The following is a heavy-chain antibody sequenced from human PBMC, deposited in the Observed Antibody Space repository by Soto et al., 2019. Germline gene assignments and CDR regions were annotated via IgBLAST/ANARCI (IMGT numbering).Heavy chain of an antibody. CDR3: ARGSGYSYGLYYFDY. CDR1: GFTFSSYW. J-gene: IGHJ4*02. D-gene: IGHD5-18*01. Sequence: QPGGSLRLSCAASGFTFSSYWMSWVRQAPGKGLEWVANIKQDGSEKYYVDSVKGRFTISRANAKNSLYLQMNSLRAEDTAVYYCARGSGYSYGLYYFDYWGQGTLVTVSS. V-gene: IGHV3-7*03. CDR2: IKQDGSEK.